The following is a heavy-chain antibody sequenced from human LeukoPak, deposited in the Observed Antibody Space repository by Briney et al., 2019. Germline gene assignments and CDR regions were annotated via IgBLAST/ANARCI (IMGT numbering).Heavy chain of an antibody. V-gene: IGHV3-13*01. CDR1: GFTFSSYD. Sequence: GGSLRLSCAASGFTFSSYDMHWVRQATGKGLEWVSAIGTAGDTYYPGSVKGRFTISRDNAKNSLYLQMNSLRAEDTAVYYCARDPLYSSSWYDYFDYWGQGTLVTVSS. CDR2: IGTAGDT. D-gene: IGHD6-13*01. CDR3: ARDPLYSSSWYDYFDY. J-gene: IGHJ4*02.